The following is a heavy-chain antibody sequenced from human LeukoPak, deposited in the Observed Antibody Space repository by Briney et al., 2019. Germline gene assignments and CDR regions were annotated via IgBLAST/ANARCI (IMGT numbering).Heavy chain of an antibody. V-gene: IGHV5-51*01. CDR3: ATYAGSSSKYFRD. D-gene: IGHD3-10*01. CDR1: GYSFTNYW. J-gene: IGHJ1*01. CDR2: IYSGESDT. Sequence: GESLKIPCQASGYSFTNYWIGWVRQMPGKGLEWMGIIYSGESDTRYSPSFQGQVTISADKSISTAYLQRSSLQASDTAMYYCATYAGSSSKYFRDWGQGTLVTVSS.